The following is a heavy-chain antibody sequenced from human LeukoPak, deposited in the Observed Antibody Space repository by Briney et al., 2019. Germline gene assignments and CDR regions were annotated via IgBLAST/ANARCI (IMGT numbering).Heavy chain of an antibody. J-gene: IGHJ6*03. CDR3: ARDPSWLVRSKNYYYYMDV. CDR1: GFTFSSYS. Sequence: PGGSLRLSYAASGFTFSSYSMNWVRQAPGKGLEWVSSISSSSSYIYYADSVKGRFTISRDNAKNSLYLQMNSLRAEDTAVYYCARDPSWLVRSKNYYYYMDVWGKGTTVTVSS. V-gene: IGHV3-21*01. CDR2: ISSSSSYI. D-gene: IGHD6-19*01.